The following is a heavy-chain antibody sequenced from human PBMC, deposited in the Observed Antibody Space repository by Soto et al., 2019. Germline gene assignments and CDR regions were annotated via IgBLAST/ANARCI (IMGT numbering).Heavy chain of an antibody. D-gene: IGHD2-2*01. CDR2: INHSGST. CDR1: GGSFSGYY. J-gene: IGHJ6*02. V-gene: IGHV4-34*01. CDR3: ARGGYCSSTSCSRSYYYYGMDV. Sequence: QVQLQQWGAGLLKPSETLSLTCAVYGGSFSGYYWSWIRQPPGKGLEWIGEINHSGSTNYNPSLKSRVTISVDTSKNQFSLKPSSVTAADTAVYYCARGGYCSSTSCSRSYYYYGMDVWGQGTTVTVSS.